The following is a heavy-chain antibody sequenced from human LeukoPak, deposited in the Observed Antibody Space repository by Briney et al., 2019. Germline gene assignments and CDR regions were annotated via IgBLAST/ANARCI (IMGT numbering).Heavy chain of an antibody. D-gene: IGHD1-26*01. CDR1: GFTFSDYY. Sequence: PGGSLRLSCAASGFTFSDYYMSWIRQAPGKGLEWVSYISSSGSTIYYADSVKGRFTISRDNAKNSLYLQMNSLRAEDTAVYYCARDRGLEWELPYYYYYGMDVWGQGTTVTVSS. CDR3: ARDRGLEWELPYYYYYGMDV. V-gene: IGHV3-11*01. J-gene: IGHJ6*02. CDR2: ISSSGSTI.